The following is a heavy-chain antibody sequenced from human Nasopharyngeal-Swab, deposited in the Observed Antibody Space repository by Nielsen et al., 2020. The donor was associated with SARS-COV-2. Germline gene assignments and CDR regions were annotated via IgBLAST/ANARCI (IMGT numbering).Heavy chain of an antibody. CDR3: ANCGTTAYYGMDV. CDR2: ISYDGSNK. J-gene: IGHJ6*02. Sequence: GGSLRLSCAASGFTFSSYGMHWVRQAPGKGLEWVAVISYDGSNKYYADSVKVRFTISRDNSKNTLYLQMNSLRAEDTAVYYCANCGTTAYYGMDVWGQGTTVTVSS. D-gene: IGHD1-7*01. V-gene: IGHV3-30*18. CDR1: GFTFSSYG.